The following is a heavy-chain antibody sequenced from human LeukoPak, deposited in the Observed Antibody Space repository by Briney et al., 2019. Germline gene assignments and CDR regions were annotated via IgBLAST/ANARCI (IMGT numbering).Heavy chain of an antibody. D-gene: IGHD2-15*01. V-gene: IGHV1-46*01. CDR2: INPSGGST. J-gene: IGHJ5*02. Sequence: EASVKVSCKASGYTFTSYYMHWVRQAPGQGLEWMGIINPSGGSTSYAQKFQGRVTMTRDTSTSTVYMELSSLRSEDTAVYYCARGGYCSGGSCYHVLGNWFDPWGQGTLVTVSS. CDR3: ARGGYCSGGSCYHVLGNWFDP. CDR1: GYTFTSYY.